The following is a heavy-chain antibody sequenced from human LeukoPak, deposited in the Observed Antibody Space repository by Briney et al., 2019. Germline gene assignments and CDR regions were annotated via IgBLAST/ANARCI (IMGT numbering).Heavy chain of an antibody. CDR1: GGSFSGYY. Sequence: SETLSLTCAVYGGSFSGYYWSWIRQPPGKGLEWIGEINHSGSTNYNPSLKSRVTISVDTSKNQFSLKLSSVTAADTAVYYCARDYYDSSGYSGYFDYRGQGTLVTVSS. CDR3: ARDYYDSSGYSGYFDY. CDR2: INHSGST. J-gene: IGHJ4*02. D-gene: IGHD3-22*01. V-gene: IGHV4-34*01.